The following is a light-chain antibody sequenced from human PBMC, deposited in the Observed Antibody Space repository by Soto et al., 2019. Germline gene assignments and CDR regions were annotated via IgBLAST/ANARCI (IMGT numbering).Light chain of an antibody. V-gene: IGKV1-5*03. CDR3: QQYHSYST. J-gene: IGKJ1*01. CDR2: AAS. CDR1: QNINTW. Sequence: DIQMTQSPSTLSASVGDRVTITCRASQNINTWLSWHQQKPGKAPKLLIYAASTLQSGVPLRFSGTGSGTGFTLTISSLQPDDFATYYCQQYHSYSTFGQGTKV.